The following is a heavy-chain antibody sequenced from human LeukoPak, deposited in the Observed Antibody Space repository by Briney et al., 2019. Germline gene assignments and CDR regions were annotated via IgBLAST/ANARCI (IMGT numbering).Heavy chain of an antibody. V-gene: IGHV4-34*01. Sequence: SETLSLTCAVYGGSFSGYYWSWIRQPPGKGREWIREINHSSITHYHPSLKIRVPISVDTPKNQFSLKLRSVTAADTAVYYCARSGKDGMDVWGQGTTVTVSS. CDR1: GGSFSGYY. CDR2: INHSSIT. D-gene: IGHD3-10*01. CDR3: ARSGKDGMDV. J-gene: IGHJ6*02.